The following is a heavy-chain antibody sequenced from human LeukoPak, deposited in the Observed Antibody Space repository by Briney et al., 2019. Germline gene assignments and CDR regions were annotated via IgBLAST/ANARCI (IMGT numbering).Heavy chain of an antibody. D-gene: IGHD3-22*01. CDR1: GYTFSSSG. J-gene: IGHJ4*02. V-gene: IGHV1-18*01. CDR2: ISTYSGNT. CDR3: ARILYYDSSGPPDY. Sequence: ASVKVSCKASGYTFSSSGIYWVRQVPGQGLEWMGWISTYSGNTHYAPNLQGRVTMTTDTSTSTAYMELRSLRSDDTAVYYCARILYYDSSGPPDYWGQGTLVTVSS.